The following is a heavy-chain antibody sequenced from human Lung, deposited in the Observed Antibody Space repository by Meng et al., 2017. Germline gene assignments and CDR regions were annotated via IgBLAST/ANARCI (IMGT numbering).Heavy chain of an antibody. CDR3: ARGPTTMAHDFDY. J-gene: IGHJ4*02. CDR2: INHSGST. V-gene: IGHV4-34*01. Sequence: VPLQQVGPRPWKPSETLSLTCVVSGGSFSDYYWSWIRQPPGKGLEWIGEINHSGSTNYNPSLESRATISVDTSQNNLSLKLSSVTAADSAVYYCARGPTTMAHDFDYWGQGTLVTVSS. CDR1: GGSFSDYY. D-gene: IGHD4-11*01.